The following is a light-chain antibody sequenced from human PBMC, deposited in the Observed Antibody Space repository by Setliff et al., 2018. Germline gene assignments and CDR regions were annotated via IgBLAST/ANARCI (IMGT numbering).Light chain of an antibody. CDR2: NDN. Sequence: QSVLTQPPSVSGAPGQRVTISCTGSRSNIGAGYGVHWYQQFPGTAPKLLIYNDNNRPSGVPDRFSGSKSGTSASLAITGLQAEDEADYFCQSYDNSLSGSGLFGTGT. CDR3: QSYDNSLSGSGL. CDR1: RSNIGAGYG. J-gene: IGLJ1*01. V-gene: IGLV1-40*01.